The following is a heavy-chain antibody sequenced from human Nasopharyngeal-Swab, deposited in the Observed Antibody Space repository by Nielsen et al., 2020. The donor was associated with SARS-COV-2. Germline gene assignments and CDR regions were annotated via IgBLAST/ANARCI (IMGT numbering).Heavy chain of an antibody. Sequence: GGSLRLSCAASGFTFSSYSMSWLRQAPGKGLEWVSTITGNGDTTYYADSVKGRSTISRDNSENTVYLQMNSLRAEDTALYHCARPLSRDSTWTTEANWFDPWGQGTLVTVSS. CDR3: ARPLSRDSTWTTEANWFDP. J-gene: IGHJ5*02. D-gene: IGHD6-13*01. V-gene: IGHV3-23*01. CDR1: GFTFSSYS. CDR2: ITGNGDTT.